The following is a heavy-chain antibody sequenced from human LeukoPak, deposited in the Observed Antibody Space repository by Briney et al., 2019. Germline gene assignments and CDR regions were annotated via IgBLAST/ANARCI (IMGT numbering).Heavy chain of an antibody. J-gene: IGHJ4*02. CDR3: ARDVGRRGVYFDY. CDR1: GYTFTSYY. D-gene: IGHD1-26*01. V-gene: IGHV1-46*01. CDR2: INPSGGST. Sequence: ASVKVSCKASGYTFTSYYTHWVRQAPGQGLEWMGIINPSGGSTSYAQKFQGRVTMTRDMSTSTVYMELSSLRSEDTAVYYCARDVGRRGVYFDYWGQGTLVTVSS.